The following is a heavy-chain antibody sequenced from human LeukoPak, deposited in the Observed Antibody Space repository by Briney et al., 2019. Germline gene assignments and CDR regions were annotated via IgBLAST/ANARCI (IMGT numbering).Heavy chain of an antibody. CDR1: GYTFTSYY. CDR2: MNPSGGST. Sequence: LGASVKVSCKASGYTFTSYYMHLVRQAPGQGLEWMGIMNPSGGSTSYAQKFQGRVTMTRDTSTSTVYMELSSLRSEDTAVYYCARGGYYYDSSGYLPSHFDYWGQGTLVTVSS. D-gene: IGHD3-22*01. CDR3: ARGGYYYDSSGYLPSHFDY. J-gene: IGHJ4*02. V-gene: IGHV1-46*01.